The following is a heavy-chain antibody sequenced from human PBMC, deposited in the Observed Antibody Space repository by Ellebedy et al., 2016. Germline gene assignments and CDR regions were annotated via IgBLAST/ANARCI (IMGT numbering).Heavy chain of an antibody. V-gene: IGHV3-23*01. CDR1: GFTFSSYA. Sequence: GGSLRLXXAASGFTFSSYAMSWVRQAPGKGLEWVSAISGSGGSTYYADSVKGRFTISRDNSKNTLYLQMNSLRAEDTAVYYCAKVPSEYCGGDCPLYYFDYWGQGTLVTVSS. J-gene: IGHJ4*02. D-gene: IGHD2-21*01. CDR2: ISGSGGST. CDR3: AKVPSEYCGGDCPLYYFDY.